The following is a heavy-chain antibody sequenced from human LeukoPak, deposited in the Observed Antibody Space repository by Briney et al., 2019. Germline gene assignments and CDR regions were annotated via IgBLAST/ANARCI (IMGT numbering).Heavy chain of an antibody. CDR1: GFTFNSYA. Sequence: GGSLRLSCTVSGFTFNSYAMSWVRQAPGKGLEWVSSSGNGDDTYHADSVKGRFTVSRDNSKSTLYLQMNSLRAGDTAVFYCARTIAQYTNSWLYYYYGMDVWGQGTTVTVSS. V-gene: IGHV3-23*01. D-gene: IGHD6-13*01. CDR2: SGNGDDT. CDR3: ARTIAQYTNSWLYYYYGMDV. J-gene: IGHJ6*02.